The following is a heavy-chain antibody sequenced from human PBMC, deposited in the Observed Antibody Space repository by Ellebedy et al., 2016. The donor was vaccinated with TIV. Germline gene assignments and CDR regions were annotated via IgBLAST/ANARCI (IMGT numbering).Heavy chain of an antibody. CDR3: ARGSCGTTSCYYFDY. Sequence: SETLSLTXAVSGGSIDSSHWWSWVRPPPGKGLEWIGEIYHNGRANYNPSLTSRVTISVDKSKNQFSLDLSSVTAADTAIYYCARGSCGTTSCYYFDYWGLGTLVTVSS. J-gene: IGHJ4*02. V-gene: IGHV4-4*02. CDR2: IYHNGRA. D-gene: IGHD2-2*01. CDR1: GGSIDSSHW.